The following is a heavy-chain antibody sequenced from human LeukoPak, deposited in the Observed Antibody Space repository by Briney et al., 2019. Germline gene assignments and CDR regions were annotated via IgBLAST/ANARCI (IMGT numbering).Heavy chain of an antibody. CDR1: GYTFTSYA. V-gene: IGHV1-24*01. CDR2: FDPEDGET. D-gene: IGHD3-22*01. J-gene: IGHJ6*02. Sequence: GASVKVSCKASGYTFTSYAMHWVRQAPGQRLEWMGGFDPEDGETIYAQKFQGRVTMTEDTSTDTAYMELSSLRSEDTAVYYCATTRIVVVIGYYYYYGMDVWGQGTTVTVSS. CDR3: ATTRIVVVIGYYYYYGMDV.